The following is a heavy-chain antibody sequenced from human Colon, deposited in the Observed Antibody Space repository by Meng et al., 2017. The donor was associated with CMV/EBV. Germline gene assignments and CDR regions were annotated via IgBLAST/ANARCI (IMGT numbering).Heavy chain of an antibody. J-gene: IGHJ4*02. CDR2: LDSGETWR. D-gene: IGHD2-8*01. Sequence: GLVVECGGGLVQAGSSLGFSCAASGISCSYCWMHVGRIVPGKGVLWVSRLDSGETWRSYAESVKGRFTTSRDNAKNTLYLQMNSLTVEKTGMYYCAGGEMLTYWGRGTLVTVSS. V-gene: IGHV3-74*01. CDR1: GISCSYCW. CDR3: AGGEMLTY.